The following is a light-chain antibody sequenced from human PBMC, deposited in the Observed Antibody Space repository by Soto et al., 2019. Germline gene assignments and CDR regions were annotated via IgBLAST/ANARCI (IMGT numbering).Light chain of an antibody. J-gene: IGLJ3*02. Sequence: QSVLTQPPSVSGAPGQRVTISCTGSRSNIGAGYDVHWYQQLPGTAPKLLIYGNSNRPSGVPDRFSGSKSGTSASLAITGPQAEDEADYHCQSYDSSLSGWVFGGGTKLTVL. CDR1: RSNIGAGYD. CDR2: GNS. V-gene: IGLV1-40*01. CDR3: QSYDSSLSGWV.